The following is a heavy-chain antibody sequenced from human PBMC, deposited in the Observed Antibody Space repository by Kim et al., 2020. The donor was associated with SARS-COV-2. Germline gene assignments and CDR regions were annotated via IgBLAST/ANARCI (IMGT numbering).Heavy chain of an antibody. CDR1: GINFSSYA. J-gene: IGHJ5*02. CDR3: AKDQHIPNYDILTGYTYNWVGP. D-gene: IGHD3-9*01. V-gene: IGHV3-23*01. Sequence: GGSLRLSCADSGINFSSYAMSWVRQAPGKGLEWVSAIRGSGGSTYYADSVKGRFTISRDNSKNTLYLQMNSLRAEDTAVYYCAKDQHIPNYDILTGYTYNWVGPWGQGTLVTVSS. CDR2: IRGSGGST.